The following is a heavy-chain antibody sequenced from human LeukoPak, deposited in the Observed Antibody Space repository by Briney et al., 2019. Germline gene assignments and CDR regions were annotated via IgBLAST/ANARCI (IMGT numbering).Heavy chain of an antibody. CDR3: ARERVDIVVVGMDV. Sequence: SETLSLTCTVSGGSISSYYWSWIRQPPGKGLEWIGYIHYSGSTNYNPSLKSRVTISVDTSKNHFSLRLSSVTGADTAVYYCARERVDIVVVGMDVWGKGTTVTVSS. CDR2: IHYSGST. V-gene: IGHV4-59*01. D-gene: IGHD2-2*03. CDR1: GGSISSYY. J-gene: IGHJ6*03.